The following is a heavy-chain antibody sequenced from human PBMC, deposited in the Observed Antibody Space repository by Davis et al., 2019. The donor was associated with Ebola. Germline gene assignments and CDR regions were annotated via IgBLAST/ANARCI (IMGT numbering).Heavy chain of an antibody. CDR2: ISAYNGYT. CDR3: ARVNTGWFGELRASRNTFDY. V-gene: IGHV1-18*04. D-gene: IGHD3-10*01. J-gene: IGHJ4*02. Sequence: ASVKVSCKASGYTFTSYGISWVRQAPGQGLEWMGWISAYNGYTSYAQNLQGRVTMTTDTSTSTAYMELRSLRSDDTAVYYCARVNTGWFGELRASRNTFDYWGQGTLVTVSS. CDR1: GYTFTSYG.